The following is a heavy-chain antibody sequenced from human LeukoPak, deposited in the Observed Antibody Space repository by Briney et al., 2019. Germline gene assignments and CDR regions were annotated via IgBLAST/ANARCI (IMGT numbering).Heavy chain of an antibody. D-gene: IGHD3-9*01. CDR1: GFTFSSYA. CDR2: ISGSGGST. CDR3: AKGYDILTGYYNTPLSTNFDY. J-gene: IGHJ4*02. Sequence: GGSLRLFCAASGFTFSSYAMSWVRQAPGKGLEWVSAISGSGGSTYYADSVKGRFTISRDNSKNTLYLQMNSLRAEDTAVYYCAKGYDILTGYYNTPLSTNFDYWGQGTLVTVSS. V-gene: IGHV3-23*01.